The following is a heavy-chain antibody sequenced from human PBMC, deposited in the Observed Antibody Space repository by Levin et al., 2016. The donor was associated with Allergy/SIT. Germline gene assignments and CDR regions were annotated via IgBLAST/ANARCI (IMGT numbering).Heavy chain of an antibody. CDR3: ARALGIYDADAFDI. CDR2: ISAYNGNT. Sequence: ASVKVSCKASGYTFTSYGISWVRQAPGQGLEWMGWISAYNGNTNYAQKLQGRVTMTTDTSTSTAYMELRSLRSDDTAVYYCARALGIYDADAFDIWGQGTMVTVSS. V-gene: IGHV1-18*04. J-gene: IGHJ3*02. D-gene: IGHD3-22*01. CDR1: GYTFTSYG.